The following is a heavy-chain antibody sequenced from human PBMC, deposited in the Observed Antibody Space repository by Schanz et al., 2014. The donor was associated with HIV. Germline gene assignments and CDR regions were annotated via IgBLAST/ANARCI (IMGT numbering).Heavy chain of an antibody. Sequence: VQLVESGGGVVQPGRSLRLSCVASGFTFSNYAMSWVRQAPGKGLEWVSGISGSGGATYYADSVKGRFTISRDNSKHTLYLQMNSLRVDDTAVYYCARDYRFATDSWGQGTLVTVSS. CDR1: GFTFSNYA. J-gene: IGHJ4*02. D-gene: IGHD3-16*02. V-gene: IGHV3-23*04. CDR3: ARDYRFATDS. CDR2: ISGSGGAT.